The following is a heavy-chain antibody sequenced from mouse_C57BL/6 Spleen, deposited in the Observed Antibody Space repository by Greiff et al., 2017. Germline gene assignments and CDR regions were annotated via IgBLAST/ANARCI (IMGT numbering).Heavy chain of an antibody. D-gene: IGHD1-1*01. V-gene: IGHV2-9*01. CDR2: IWGGGRT. J-gene: IGHJ4*01. Sequence: QVQLQQSGPGLVAPSQSLSITCTVSGFSLTSYGVDWVRQPPGKGLEWLGVIWGGGRTNYYSAPMSRLSISKDNSKSQVFLKMNRLQTDDTAMYYCAEQGLRGAMDYWGQGTSVTVAS. CDR1: GFSLTSYG. CDR3: AEQGLRGAMDY.